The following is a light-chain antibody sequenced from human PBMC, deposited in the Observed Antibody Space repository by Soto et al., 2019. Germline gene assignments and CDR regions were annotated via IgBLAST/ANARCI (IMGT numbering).Light chain of an antibody. Sequence: ETVLTESTPNLGAPPGGGPTLACRASQRVSSRLAWYQQKPGQAPRLLISGASSRATGIPDRFSGSGSGTDFTLTISRLEPEDFALYYCQQYGTSPITFGQGTRLEIK. CDR1: QRVSSR. CDR2: GAS. J-gene: IGKJ5*01. V-gene: IGKV3-20*01. CDR3: QQYGTSPIT.